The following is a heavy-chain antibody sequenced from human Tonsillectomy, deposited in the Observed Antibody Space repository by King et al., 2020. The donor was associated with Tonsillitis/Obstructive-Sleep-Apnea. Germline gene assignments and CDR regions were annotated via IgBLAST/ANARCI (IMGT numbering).Heavy chain of an antibody. D-gene: IGHD1-20*01. J-gene: IGHJ4*02. CDR3: ARDLTGTPGY. V-gene: IGHV3-53*04. CDR2: IYSGGST. CDR1: GLTVSNNY. Sequence: VQLVESGGGLVQPGGSLRLSCAASGLTVSNNYMTWVRQAPGKGLEWVSVIYSGGSTSYADSVKGRFTISRHNSKNTLYLQMNSLRTEDTAVYYCARDLTGTPGYCGQGTLVTVSS.